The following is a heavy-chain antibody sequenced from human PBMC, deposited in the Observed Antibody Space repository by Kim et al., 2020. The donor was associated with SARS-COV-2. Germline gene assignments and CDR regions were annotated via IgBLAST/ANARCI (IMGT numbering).Heavy chain of an antibody. Sequence: SVKVSCKASGGTFSSYAISWVRQAPGQGLEWMGGIIPIFGTANYAQKFQGRVTITADESTRTAYMEASSLSAEDTDVYYCAREIYDSSGASWYFDPWGR. V-gene: IGHV1-69*13. D-gene: IGHD3-22*01. J-gene: IGHJ2*01. CDR2: IIPIFGTA. CDR3: AREIYDSSGASWYFDP. CDR1: GGTFSSYA.